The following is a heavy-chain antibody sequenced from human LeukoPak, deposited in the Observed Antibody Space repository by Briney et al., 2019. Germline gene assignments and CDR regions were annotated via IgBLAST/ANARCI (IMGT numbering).Heavy chain of an antibody. Sequence: NPSETLPLTCTVSGGPISSYYWSWIRQPPGKGLEWIGYIYYSGSTNYNPSLKSRVTISVDTSKNQFSLKLSSVTAADTAVYYCARVASRTPVYYYYMDVWGKGTTVSISS. CDR3: ARVASRTPVYYYYMDV. CDR2: IYYSGST. J-gene: IGHJ6*03. V-gene: IGHV4-59*01. CDR1: GGPISSYY.